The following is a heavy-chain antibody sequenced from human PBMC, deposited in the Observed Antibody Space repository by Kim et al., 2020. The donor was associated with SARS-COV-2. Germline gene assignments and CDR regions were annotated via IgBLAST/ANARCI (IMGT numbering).Heavy chain of an antibody. Sequence: GGSLRLSCAASGFTFSNAWMSWVRQAPGKGLEWVGRIKSKTDGGTTDYAAPVKGRFTISRDDSKNTLYQQMNSLKTEDTAVYYCTTVGDSSSWYYYGMDVWGQGTTVTVSS. CDR3: TTVGDSSSWYYYGMDV. J-gene: IGHJ6*02. CDR1: GFTFSNAW. CDR2: IKSKTDGGTT. D-gene: IGHD6-13*01. V-gene: IGHV3-15*01.